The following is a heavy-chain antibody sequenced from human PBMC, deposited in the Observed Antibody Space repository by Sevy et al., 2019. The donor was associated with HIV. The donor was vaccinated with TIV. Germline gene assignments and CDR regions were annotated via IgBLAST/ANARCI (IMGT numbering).Heavy chain of an antibody. CDR1: GFTFSNAW. CDR3: TTVAQFTAFDI. Sequence: GGSLRLSCAASGFTFSNAWMSWVRQAPGKGLEWVGRIKSKTDGGTTDYAAPVKGRFTISRDESKNTLYLQMNSLKAEDTAVYYCTTVAQFTAFDIWGQGTMVTVSS. V-gene: IGHV3-15*01. CDR2: IKSKTDGGTT. J-gene: IGHJ3*02.